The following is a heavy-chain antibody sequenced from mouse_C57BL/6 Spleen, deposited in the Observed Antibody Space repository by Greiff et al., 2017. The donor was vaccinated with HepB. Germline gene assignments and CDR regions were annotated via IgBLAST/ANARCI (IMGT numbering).Heavy chain of an antibody. CDR2: ISYDGSN. J-gene: IGHJ2*01. D-gene: IGHD2-4*01. CDR1: GYSITSGYY. Sequence: ESGPGLVKPSQSLSLTCSVTGYSITSGYYWNWIRQFPGNKLEWMGSISYDGSNNYNPSLKNRISITRDTSKNQFFLKLNSVTTEDTATYYWARDRGDYSLFDYWGQGTTLTVSS. CDR3: ARDRGDYSLFDY. V-gene: IGHV3-6*01.